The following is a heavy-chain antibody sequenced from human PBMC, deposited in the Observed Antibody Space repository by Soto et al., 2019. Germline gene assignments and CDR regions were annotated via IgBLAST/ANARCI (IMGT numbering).Heavy chain of an antibody. J-gene: IGHJ4*02. CDR1: GFTFSSYG. D-gene: IGHD4-4*01. Sequence: GGSLRLSCAASGFTFSSYGMHWVRQAPGKGLEWVAVIWYDGSNKYYADSVKGRFTISRDNSKNTLYLQMNSLRAEDTAVYYCARDLDPSTVTTPSGGYWGQGTLVTVSS. V-gene: IGHV3-33*01. CDR3: ARDLDPSTVTTPSGGY. CDR2: IWYDGSNK.